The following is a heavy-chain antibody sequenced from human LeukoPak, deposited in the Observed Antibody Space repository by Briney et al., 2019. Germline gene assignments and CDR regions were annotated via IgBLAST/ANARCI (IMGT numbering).Heavy chain of an antibody. CDR1: GFTVSSNY. V-gene: IGHV3-66*01. J-gene: IGHJ3*02. CDR2: IYSGGST. D-gene: IGHD3-22*01. Sequence: GGSLRLSCAASGFTVSSNYMSWVRQAPGKGLEWVSVIYSGGSTYYADSVKGRFTISRDNSKNTLYLQMNSLRAEDTAVYYCARVMYYYDSSGSETDAFDIWGQGTMVTVSS. CDR3: ARVMYYYDSSGSETDAFDI.